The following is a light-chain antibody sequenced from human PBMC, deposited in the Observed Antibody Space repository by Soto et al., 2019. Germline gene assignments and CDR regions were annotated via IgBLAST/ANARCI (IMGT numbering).Light chain of an antibody. V-gene: IGKV1-12*01. Sequence: DIQMTQSPSTLSASAGDRVTITCRASQGISNWLAWYQQKPGKAPNLLIYAASSLQSGVPSRFSGSGSGTDFTLTISSLQPEDFATYYCQQANTFPITFGQGTRLEIK. CDR1: QGISNW. CDR2: AAS. CDR3: QQANTFPIT. J-gene: IGKJ5*01.